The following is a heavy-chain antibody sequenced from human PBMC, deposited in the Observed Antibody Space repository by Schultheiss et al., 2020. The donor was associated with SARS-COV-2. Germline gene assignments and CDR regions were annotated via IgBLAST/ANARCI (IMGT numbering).Heavy chain of an antibody. CDR3: VRGGLSVFDY. CDR1: GFTFSDYY. V-gene: IGHV3-73*01. J-gene: IGHJ4*02. Sequence: GGSPRLSCAASGFTFSDYYMSWIRQAPGNGLEWIGRIRSRPNTDATAYAASVKGRFTISRDDSKNMAYLQMNSLRTEDTAVYYCVRGGLSVFDYWGQGTLVTVSS. D-gene: IGHD3-16*02. CDR2: IRSRPNTDAT.